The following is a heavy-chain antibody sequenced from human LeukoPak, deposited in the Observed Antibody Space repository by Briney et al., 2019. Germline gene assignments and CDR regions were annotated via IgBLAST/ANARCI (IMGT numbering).Heavy chain of an antibody. CDR1: GYTFTGYN. D-gene: IGHD3-10*01. Sequence: ASVKVSCKASGYTFTGYNMHWVRQAPGQGLEWMGWINPNSGGTNYAQKFQGRVTMTRDTSISTAYMELSRLRSDDTAVYYCARDSWFGELPGTYYYYGMDVWGQGTTVTVSS. CDR3: ARDSWFGELPGTYYYYGMDV. V-gene: IGHV1-2*02. CDR2: INPNSGGT. J-gene: IGHJ6*02.